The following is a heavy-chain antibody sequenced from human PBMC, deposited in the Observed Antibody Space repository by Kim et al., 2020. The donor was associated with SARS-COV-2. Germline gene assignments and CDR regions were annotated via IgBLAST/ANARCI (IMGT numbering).Heavy chain of an antibody. J-gene: IGHJ3*02. V-gene: IGHV3-53*04. CDR3: ARALPPYYYDSSGLRAFDI. CDR2: IYSGGST. D-gene: IGHD3-22*01. CDR1: GFTVSSNY. Sequence: GGSLRLSCAASGFTVSSNYMSWVRQAPGKGLEWVSVIYSGGSTYYADSVKGRFTISRHNSKNTLYLQMNSLRAEDTAVYYCARALPPYYYDSSGLRAFDIWGQGTMVTVSS.